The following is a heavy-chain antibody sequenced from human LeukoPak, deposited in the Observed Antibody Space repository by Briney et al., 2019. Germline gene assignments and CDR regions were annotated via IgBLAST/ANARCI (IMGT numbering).Heavy chain of an antibody. Sequence: GGSLRLSCAASGFTFSSYGMHWVRQAPGKGLEWVAVISYDGSNKYYADSVKGRFTISRDNSKNTLYLQMNSLRAEDTAVYYCAKGYLLDYWGQGTLVTVSS. D-gene: IGHD3-10*01. CDR1: GFTFSSYG. J-gene: IGHJ4*02. CDR3: AKGYLLDY. V-gene: IGHV3-30*18. CDR2: ISYDGSNK.